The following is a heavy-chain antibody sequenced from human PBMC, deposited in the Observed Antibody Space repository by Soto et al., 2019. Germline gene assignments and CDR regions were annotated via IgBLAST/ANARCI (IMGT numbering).Heavy chain of an antibody. CDR2: ISSTSSTM. CDR3: ARDFVYSFDY. D-gene: IGHD2-8*01. V-gene: IGHV3-48*02. Sequence: EVQMVESGGALVQPGGSLRLSCAASGFTFSSYSMNWVRQAPGKGLEWVSYISSTSSTMYYADSVKGRFTISRDNAENSLYLQMNSLRDEDTAVYYCARDFVYSFDYWGQGARVTFSS. J-gene: IGHJ4*02. CDR1: GFTFSSYS.